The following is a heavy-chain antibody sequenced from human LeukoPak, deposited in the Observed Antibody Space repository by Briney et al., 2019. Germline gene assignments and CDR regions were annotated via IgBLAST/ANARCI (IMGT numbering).Heavy chain of an antibody. CDR1: GFTFSSYG. V-gene: IGHV3-30*02. Sequence: GGSLRLSCAASGFTFSSYGMHWVRQAPGKGLEGVAFIRYDGSNKYYADSVKGRFTISRDSSKNTLYLQMNSLRAEDTAVYYCAPRGYSSSLNYYYYYMDVWGKGTTVTVSS. D-gene: IGHD6-13*01. CDR2: IRYDGSNK. J-gene: IGHJ6*03. CDR3: APRGYSSSLNYYYYYMDV.